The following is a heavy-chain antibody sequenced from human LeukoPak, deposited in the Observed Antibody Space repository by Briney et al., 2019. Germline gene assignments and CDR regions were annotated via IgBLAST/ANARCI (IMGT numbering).Heavy chain of an antibody. D-gene: IGHD3-16*02. CDR2: INHSGGT. Sequence: ASETLSLTRAVYGGSFSGYYWSWIRQPPGKGLEWIGEINHSGGTNYNPSLKSRVTISVDTSKNQFSLKLSSVTAADTAVYYCARGRGYDYVWGSYRPYYFDYWGQGTLVTVSS. CDR3: ARGRGYDYVWGSYRPYYFDY. V-gene: IGHV4-34*01. CDR1: GGSFSGYY. J-gene: IGHJ4*02.